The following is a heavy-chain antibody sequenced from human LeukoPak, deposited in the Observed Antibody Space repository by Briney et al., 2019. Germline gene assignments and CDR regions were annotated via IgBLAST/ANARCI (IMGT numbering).Heavy chain of an antibody. CDR1: GFIFNNYA. CDR2: ISWNSGTI. CDR3: AKDNRRHYTSGPNPDSLH. D-gene: IGHD6-19*01. V-gene: IGHV3-9*01. Sequence: GGSLRLSCAGSGFIFNNYAMHWVRQPPGKGLEWVSGISWNSGTIDYADSVRGRFTTSRDNAKNSLYLQMDSLRVEDTAFYYCAKDNRRHYTSGPNPDSLHWGQGALVTVSS. J-gene: IGHJ4*02.